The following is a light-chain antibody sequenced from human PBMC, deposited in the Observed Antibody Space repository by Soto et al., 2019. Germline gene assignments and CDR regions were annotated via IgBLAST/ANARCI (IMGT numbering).Light chain of an antibody. CDR2: DAS. CDR1: QSVSTY. V-gene: IGKV3-11*01. CDR3: QQRYSWPPLT. J-gene: IGKJ4*01. Sequence: EIVLTQSPATLSLSPGEGATLSCRASQSVSTYLAWYQQKPGQAPRLLIYDASKRATGITARFSGSGSGTDFTLTIRTLEPEYFAVYYCQQRYSWPPLTFGGGTKVEIK.